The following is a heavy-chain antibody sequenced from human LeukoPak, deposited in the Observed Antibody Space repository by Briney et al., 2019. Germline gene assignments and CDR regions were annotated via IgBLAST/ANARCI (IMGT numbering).Heavy chain of an antibody. CDR3: ARRSRSCWYVCFDY. J-gene: IGHJ4*02. D-gene: IGHD6-19*01. V-gene: IGHV4-34*01. CDR2: INHSGST. CDR1: GGSFSGYY. Sequence: SETLSLTCAVYGGSFSGYYWSWIRQPPGKGLEWIGEINHSGSTNYNPSLKSRVTISVDTSKNQFSLKLSSVTAADTAVYYCARRSRSCWYVCFDYWGQGTLVTVSS.